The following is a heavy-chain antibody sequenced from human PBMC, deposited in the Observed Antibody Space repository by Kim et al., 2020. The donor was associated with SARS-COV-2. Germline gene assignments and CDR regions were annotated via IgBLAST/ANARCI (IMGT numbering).Heavy chain of an antibody. Sequence: GGSLRLSCAASGFTFSSYSMNWVRQAPGKGLEWVSSISSSSSYIYYADSVKGRFTISRDNAKNSLYLQMNSLRAEDTAVYYCARGGGDIVVVVAATSYYYGMDVWGQGTTVTVSS. V-gene: IGHV3-21*01. J-gene: IGHJ6*02. D-gene: IGHD2-15*01. CDR3: ARGGGDIVVVVAATSYYYGMDV. CDR2: ISSSSSYI. CDR1: GFTFSSYS.